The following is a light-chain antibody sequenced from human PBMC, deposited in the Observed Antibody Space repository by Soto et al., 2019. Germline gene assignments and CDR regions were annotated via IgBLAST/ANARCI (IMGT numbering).Light chain of an antibody. J-gene: IGKJ1*01. CDR2: GAS. CDR1: QSISSTY. Sequence: EIVLTQSPGTLSLSPGERATLSCRASQSISSTYLAWYQQKPGQAPRLLMYGASSRATGIPDRFIGGGSGTDFTLTISRLEPEDFAVYYCQQYGSSPVTFGQGTKVEIK. V-gene: IGKV3-20*01. CDR3: QQYGSSPVT.